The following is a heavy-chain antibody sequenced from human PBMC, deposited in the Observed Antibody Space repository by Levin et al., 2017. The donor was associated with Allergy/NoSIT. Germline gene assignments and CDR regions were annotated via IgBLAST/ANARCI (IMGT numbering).Heavy chain of an antibody. CDR3: ARGGKVSPFWRRYCSSTSCYGDWFDP. J-gene: IGHJ5*02. D-gene: IGHD2-2*01. CDR2: INHSGST. V-gene: IGHV4-34*01. CDR1: GGSFSGYY. Sequence: SETLSLTCAVYGGSFSGYYWSWIRQPPGKGLEWIGEINHSGSTNYNPSLKSRVTISVDTSKNQFSLKLSSVTAADTAVYYCARGGKVSPFWRRYCSSTSCYGDWFDPWGQGTLVTVSS.